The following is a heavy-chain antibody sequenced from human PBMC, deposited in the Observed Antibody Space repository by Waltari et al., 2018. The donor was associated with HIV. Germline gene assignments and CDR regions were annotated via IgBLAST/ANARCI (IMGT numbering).Heavy chain of an antibody. CDR1: GFTSSRYW. CDR3: ASLYNYVWGSPPPFDY. Sequence: EVQLVESGGGLVQPGGSLRLSCAASGFTSSRYWMHWVRQAPGKGLVWVSRIKSDGNNKNYADSVKGRFTISRDKPKNTVYLQMNRLRAEDTALYYCASLYNYVWGSPPPFDYWGQGTLVTVSS. J-gene: IGHJ4*02. CDR2: IKSDGNNK. D-gene: IGHD3-16*01. V-gene: IGHV3-74*01.